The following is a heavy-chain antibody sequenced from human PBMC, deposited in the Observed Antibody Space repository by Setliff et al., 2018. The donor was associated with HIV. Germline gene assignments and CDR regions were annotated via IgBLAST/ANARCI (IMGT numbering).Heavy chain of an antibody. CDR1: GFTFSTYA. J-gene: IGHJ4*02. Sequence: QSAGSLRLSCAASGFTFSTYAMTWVRQAPGKGLERVTTIRGYDEATHYTDSVKGRFTISRDISRNTLYLQMNSLRVEDTAVYYCAKVGSSGYYEMCDYWGQGTLVTVSS. CDR3: AKVGSSGYYEMCDY. D-gene: IGHD5-12*01. V-gene: IGHV3-23*01. CDR2: IRGYDEAT.